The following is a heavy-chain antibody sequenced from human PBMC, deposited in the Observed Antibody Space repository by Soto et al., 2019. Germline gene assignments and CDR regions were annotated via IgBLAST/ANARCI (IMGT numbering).Heavy chain of an antibody. CDR2: IYYSGST. J-gene: IGHJ4*02. Sequence: SETLSLTCTVSGGSISSYYWSWIRQPPGKGLEWIGYIYYSGSTSYNPSLKSRVTISVDTSKNQFSLKLSSVTAADTAVYYCARQGRGSRWGSGWYYFDYWGQGTLVTVSS. V-gene: IGHV4-59*08. D-gene: IGHD6-19*01. CDR1: GGSISSYY. CDR3: ARQGRGSRWGSGWYYFDY.